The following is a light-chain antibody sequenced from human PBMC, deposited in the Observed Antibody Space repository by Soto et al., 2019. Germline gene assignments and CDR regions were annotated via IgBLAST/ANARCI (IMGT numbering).Light chain of an antibody. Sequence: QSVLTQPPSASGTPGQRVTISCSGSSSNIGTNTVNWYQELPGTAPKLLIYNNNQQPSGVPDRFSGSKSGTSASLAISGLQSEDEADYYCAAWDDSLNGVLFGGGTKLTVL. CDR2: NNN. CDR3: AAWDDSLNGVL. V-gene: IGLV1-44*01. CDR1: SSNIGTNT. J-gene: IGLJ2*01.